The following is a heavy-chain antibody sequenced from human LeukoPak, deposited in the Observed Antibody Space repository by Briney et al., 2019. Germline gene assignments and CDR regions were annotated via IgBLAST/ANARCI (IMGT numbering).Heavy chain of an antibody. CDR1: GFTFSSYG. Sequence: PGGSLRLSCAASGFTFSSYGMHWVRQAPGKGLEWVAVISYDGSNKYYADSVKGRFTISRDNSKNTLYLQMNSLRAEDTAVYYCAKDRGSGWYGGPRTQRFQKDYWGQGTLVTVSS. V-gene: IGHV3-30*18. CDR2: ISYDGSNK. CDR3: AKDRGSGWYGGPRTQRFQKDY. D-gene: IGHD6-19*01. J-gene: IGHJ4*02.